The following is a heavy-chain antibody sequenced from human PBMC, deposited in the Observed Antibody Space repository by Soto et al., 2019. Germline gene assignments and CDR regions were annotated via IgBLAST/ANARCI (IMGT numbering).Heavy chain of an antibody. Sequence: GSLRLSCAASGLTFSSYEMNWVRQAPGKGPEWVSYISSSGSSIYYADSVKGRFTISRDNAKNSLYLRMNSLRAEDTAVYYCARGPYYSDPWGQGTLVTVSS. D-gene: IGHD1-26*01. J-gene: IGHJ5*02. CDR2: ISSSGSSI. CDR3: ARGPYYSDP. V-gene: IGHV3-48*03. CDR1: GLTFSSYE.